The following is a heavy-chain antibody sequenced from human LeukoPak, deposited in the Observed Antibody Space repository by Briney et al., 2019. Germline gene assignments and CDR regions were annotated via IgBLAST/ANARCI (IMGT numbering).Heavy chain of an antibody. Sequence: PGGSLRLSCAASAASGHIFSDSWMHWVRQAPGKGLVWVSRIESDGSGTIYADSVKGRFTISRDNAKNTLYLQLNSLRADDTAVYFCATDWYGAINSWGQGTLVTVSS. J-gene: IGHJ4*02. D-gene: IGHD4/OR15-4a*01. CDR2: IESDGSGT. CDR3: ATDWYGAINS. CDR1: GHIFSDSW. V-gene: IGHV3-74*01.